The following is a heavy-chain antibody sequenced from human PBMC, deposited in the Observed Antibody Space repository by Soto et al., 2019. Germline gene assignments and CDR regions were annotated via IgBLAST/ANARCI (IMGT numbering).Heavy chain of an antibody. V-gene: IGHV4-30-2*01. J-gene: IGHJ3*02. CDR2: IYHSGSP. CDR3: ARVPIYYDSSVFYHYGTFDI. CDR1: GGSVNSAGYS. D-gene: IGHD3-22*01. Sequence: SETLSLPFAVSGGSVNSAGYSWSWIRQPPGKGLEWIGYIYHSGSPYYNPSLKSRVTISLDSSNNHFSLKLSSVTAADTAVYYCARVPIYYDSSVFYHYGTFDIWGQGTMVTVSS.